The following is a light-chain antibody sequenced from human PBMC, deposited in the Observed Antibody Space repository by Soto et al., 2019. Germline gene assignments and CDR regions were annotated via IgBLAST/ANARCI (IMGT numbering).Light chain of an antibody. CDR1: QTGSNSY. CDR2: GVS. J-gene: IGKJ1*01. Sequence: EIVLTQSPGTLSLSPGETATLSCRASQTGSNSYLAWYQQKSGQAPRLLIYGVSTRATGIPDRFSGSGSGTEFALTISRLEPEDFAVYICQHYVYPQWTFGPGTKVDIK. CDR3: QHYVYPQWT. V-gene: IGKV3-20*01.